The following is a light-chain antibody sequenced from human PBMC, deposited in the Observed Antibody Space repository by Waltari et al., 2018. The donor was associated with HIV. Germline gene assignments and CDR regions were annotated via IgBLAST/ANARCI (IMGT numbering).Light chain of an antibody. CDR2: SAS. J-gene: IGKJ4*01. CDR1: QNIGNY. Sequence: DIQMTQSPSSLSASVGDRVTISCRASQNIGNYVNWYQQKPGEAPQFLLSSASTLQSGVPSRFSVSGSGTDFSLTISSLQSEDSAVYYCQQYNNWPPKGLTFGGGTKVEIK. CDR3: QQYNNWPPKGLT. V-gene: IGKV1-39*01.